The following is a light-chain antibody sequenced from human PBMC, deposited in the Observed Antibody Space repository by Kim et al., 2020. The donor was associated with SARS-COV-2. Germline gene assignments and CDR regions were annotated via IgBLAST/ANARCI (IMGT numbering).Light chain of an antibody. CDR3: ATWDGSLNGWV. CDR2: SNN. Sequence: ELTQPPSASETPGQRVTISCSGSNSNIGRNTVNWYQQLPGTAPKLLINSNNQRPSGVPDRFSSSKSGTSASLAFSGLQSEDEADYYCATWDGSLNGWVFGGGTQLTVL. CDR1: NSNIGRNT. J-gene: IGLJ3*02. V-gene: IGLV1-44*01.